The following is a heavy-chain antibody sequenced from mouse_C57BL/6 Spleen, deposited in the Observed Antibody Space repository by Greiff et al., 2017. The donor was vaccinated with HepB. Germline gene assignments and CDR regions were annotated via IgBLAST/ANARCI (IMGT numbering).Heavy chain of an antibody. V-gene: IGHV1-22*01. J-gene: IGHJ3*01. D-gene: IGHD2-4*01. CDR2: INPNNGGT. CDR3: ADYDREAAY. Sequence: EVKLMESGPELVKPGASVKMSCKASGYTFTDYNMHWVKQSHGKSLEWIGYINPNNGGTSYNQKFKGKATLTVNKSSSTAYMELRSLTSEDSAVYYCADYDREAAYWGQGTLVTVSA. CDR1: GYTFTDYN.